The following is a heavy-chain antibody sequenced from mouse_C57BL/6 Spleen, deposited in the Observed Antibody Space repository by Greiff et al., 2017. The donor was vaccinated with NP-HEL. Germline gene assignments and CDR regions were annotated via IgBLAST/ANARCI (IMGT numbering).Heavy chain of an antibody. Sequence: VQLQQSGAELVRPGTSVKVSCKASGYAFTNYLIEWVKQRPGQGLEWIGVINPGSGGTNYNEKFKGKATLTADKSSSTAYMQLSSLTSEDSAVYFCARPNYYGSKAMDYWGQGTSVTVSS. V-gene: IGHV1-54*01. CDR2: INPGSGGT. J-gene: IGHJ4*01. CDR1: GYAFTNYL. CDR3: ARPNYYGSKAMDY. D-gene: IGHD1-1*01.